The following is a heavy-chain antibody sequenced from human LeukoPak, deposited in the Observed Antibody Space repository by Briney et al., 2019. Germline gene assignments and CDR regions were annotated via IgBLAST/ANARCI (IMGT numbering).Heavy chain of an antibody. V-gene: IGHV3-53*01. J-gene: IGHJ4*02. CDR3: ARRHYYDSNAYYYDY. Sequence: PGGSLRLSCAASGFTFSSYGMSWVRQAPGKGLEWVSVIYSGDNTYYADSVRGRFTISRDNSKNTLYLQMNSLRAEDTAVYYCARRHYYDSNAYYYDYWGQGTLVTVSS. CDR1: GFTFSSYG. CDR2: IYSGDNT. D-gene: IGHD3-22*01.